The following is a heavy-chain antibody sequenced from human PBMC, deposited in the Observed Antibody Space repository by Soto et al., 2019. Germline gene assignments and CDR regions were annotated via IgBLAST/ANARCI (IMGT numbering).Heavy chain of an antibody. CDR1: GFTVSSNY. V-gene: IGHV3-66*01. Sequence: GGSLRLSCAASGFTVSSNYMSWVRQAPGKGLEWVSVIYSGGSTYYADSVKGRFTISRDNSKNTLYLQMNSLRAEDTAVYYCARVVYYYYYMDVWGKGTTVTVSS. J-gene: IGHJ6*03. CDR2: IYSGGST. CDR3: ARVVYYYYYMDV.